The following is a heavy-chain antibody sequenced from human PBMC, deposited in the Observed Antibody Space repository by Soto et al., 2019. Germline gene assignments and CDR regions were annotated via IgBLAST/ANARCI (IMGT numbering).Heavy chain of an antibody. Sequence: QPGGSLRLSCAASGFTFSSYGMHWVRQAPGKGLEWVAVISYDGSNKYYADSVKGRFTISRDNSKNTLYLQMNSLRAEDTAVYYCAKDPENFWSGYYTAHWFDPWGQGTLVTVSS. V-gene: IGHV3-30*18. CDR1: GFTFSSYG. CDR3: AKDPENFWSGYYTAHWFDP. D-gene: IGHD3-3*01. J-gene: IGHJ5*02. CDR2: ISYDGSNK.